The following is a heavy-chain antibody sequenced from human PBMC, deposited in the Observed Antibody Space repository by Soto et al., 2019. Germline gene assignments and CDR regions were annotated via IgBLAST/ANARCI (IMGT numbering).Heavy chain of an antibody. V-gene: IGHV3-30-3*01. Sequence: QVQLVESGGGVVQPGRSLRLSCAASGFMFNNYAMHWVRQAPGKGLEWVAIISYDGSNKYYADSVKGRFTISRDNSKNTLFLQMNSLRAEDTAVYYCARGATMIVVLTTTPEVDYFDYWGQGTLVTGSS. CDR3: ARGATMIVVLTTTPEVDYFDY. CDR2: ISYDGSNK. CDR1: GFMFNNYA. J-gene: IGHJ4*02. D-gene: IGHD3-22*01.